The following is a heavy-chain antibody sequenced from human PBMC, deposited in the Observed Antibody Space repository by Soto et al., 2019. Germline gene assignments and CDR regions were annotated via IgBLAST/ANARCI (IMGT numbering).Heavy chain of an antibody. J-gene: IGHJ6*02. CDR3: ARDAAGRFWSGSDYYYYGMDV. CDR1: GFTFSSYG. Sequence: PGGSLRLSCAASGFTFSSYGMHWVRQAPGKGLEWVAVISYDGSNKYYADSVKGRFTISRDNSKNTLYLQMNSLRAEDTAVYYCARDAAGRFWSGSDYYYYGMDVWGQGTTVTVSS. D-gene: IGHD3-3*01. V-gene: IGHV3-30*03. CDR2: ISYDGSNK.